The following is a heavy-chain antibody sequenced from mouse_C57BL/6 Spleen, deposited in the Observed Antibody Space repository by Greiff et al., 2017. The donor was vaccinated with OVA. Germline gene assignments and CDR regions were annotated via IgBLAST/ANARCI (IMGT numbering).Heavy chain of an antibody. CDR1: GYTFTDYN. J-gene: IGHJ4*01. CDR2: INPNNGGT. V-gene: IGHV1-18*01. D-gene: IGHD1-1*01. CDR3: ARWGVTTVVPYAMDY. Sequence: EVQGVESGPELVKPGASVKIPCKASGYTFTDYNMDWVKQSHGKSLEWIGDINPNNGGTIYNQKFKGKATLTVDKSSSTAYMELRSLTSEDTAVYYCARWGVTTVVPYAMDYWGQGTSVTVSS.